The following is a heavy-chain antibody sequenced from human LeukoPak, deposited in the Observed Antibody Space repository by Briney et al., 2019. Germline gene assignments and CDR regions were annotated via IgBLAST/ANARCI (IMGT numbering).Heavy chain of an antibody. J-gene: IGHJ4*02. CDR2: IYTSGST. Sequence: PSETLSLTCTVPGGSVSSGNYYWTWIRQPAGKGLEWIGRIYTSGSTNYNPSLKSRVTISIDASKNQFSLRLSSVTAADTAVYYCTKGGELMNYWGQGTLVTVSS. CDR3: TKGGELMNY. V-gene: IGHV4-61*02. CDR1: GGSVSSGNYY. D-gene: IGHD1-26*01.